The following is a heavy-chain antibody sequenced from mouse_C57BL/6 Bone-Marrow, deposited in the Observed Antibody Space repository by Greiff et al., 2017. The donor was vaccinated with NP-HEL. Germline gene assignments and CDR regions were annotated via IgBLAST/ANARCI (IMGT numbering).Heavy chain of an antibody. V-gene: IGHV5-4*01. CDR2: ISDGGSYT. Sequence: EVMLVESGGGLVKPGGSLKLSCAASGFTFSSYAMSWVRQTPEKRLEWVATISDGGSYTYYPDNVKGRFTISRDNAKNNLYLQMSHLKSEDTAMYYCARDIYYDYDRYFDVWGTGTTVTVSS. CDR3: ARDIYYDYDRYFDV. J-gene: IGHJ1*03. CDR1: GFTFSSYA. D-gene: IGHD2-4*01.